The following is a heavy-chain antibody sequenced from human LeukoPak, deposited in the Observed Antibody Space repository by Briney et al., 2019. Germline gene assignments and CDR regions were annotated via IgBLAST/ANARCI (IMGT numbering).Heavy chain of an antibody. V-gene: IGHV3-7*01. D-gene: IGHD3-16*01. CDR2: IKHDSSEK. CDR3: VNDLARRGGY. Sequence: GGSLRLSCAVSGIIFSDYWMSWVRQAPGKGLEWVANIKHDSSEKYYVDSVKGRFTISRDNAKNSLYLQTNSLRAEDTAVYYCVNDLARRGGYWGQGTLVTVSA. CDR1: GIIFSDYW. J-gene: IGHJ4*02.